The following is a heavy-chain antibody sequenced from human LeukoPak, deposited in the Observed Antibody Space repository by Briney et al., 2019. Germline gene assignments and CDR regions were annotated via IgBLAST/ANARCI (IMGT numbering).Heavy chain of an antibody. V-gene: IGHV1-46*01. CDR1: GYTFTSYY. CDR2: INPSGGST. Sequence: ASVKVSCKASGYTFTSYYMHWVRQAPGQGLEWMGIINPSGGSTSYAQKFQGRVTMTTDTSTSTAYMELRSLRSDDTAVYYCARSRYCSSTSCYVDWDYWGQGTLVTVSS. D-gene: IGHD2-2*01. CDR3: ARSRYCSSTSCYVDWDY. J-gene: IGHJ4*02.